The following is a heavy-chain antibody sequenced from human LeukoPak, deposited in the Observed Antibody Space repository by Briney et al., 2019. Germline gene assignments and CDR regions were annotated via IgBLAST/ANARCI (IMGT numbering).Heavy chain of an antibody. CDR3: ATHYSSSWYWFDP. Sequence: PSETLSLTCTVSGGSISSRSYYWGWIRQPPGKGLDWIGSISYSGSTYYNPSLKSRVTISVDTSKNQFSLKLSSVTAADTAVYYCATHYSSSWYWFDPWGQGTLVTVSS. V-gene: IGHV4-39*01. CDR1: GGSISSRSYY. D-gene: IGHD6-13*01. J-gene: IGHJ5*02. CDR2: ISYSGST.